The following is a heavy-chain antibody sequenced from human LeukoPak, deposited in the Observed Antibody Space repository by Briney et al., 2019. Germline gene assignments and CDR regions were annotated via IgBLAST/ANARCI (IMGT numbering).Heavy chain of an antibody. D-gene: IGHD5-18*01. CDR1: GFSVSSNY. CDR2: LQSVGST. V-gene: IGHV3-66*01. J-gene: IGHJ4*02. Sequence: PGGSLRLSCAASGFSVSSNYMSWVRQAPGKGLEWVSVLQSVGSTYYADSVKGRFTISRVNSKNTLYLQMNSLSAEDTAVYFCARGLIQLWSYFDNWGQGTRVTVSS. CDR3: ARGLIQLWSYFDN.